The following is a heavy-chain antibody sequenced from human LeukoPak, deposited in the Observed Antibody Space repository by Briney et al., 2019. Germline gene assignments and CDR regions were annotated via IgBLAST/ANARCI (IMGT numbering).Heavy chain of an antibody. D-gene: IGHD3-10*01. J-gene: IGHJ6*04. CDR2: IIPIFGTA. V-gene: IGHV1-69*13. CDR1: GGTFSSYA. Sequence: ASVKVSCKASGGTFSSYAISWVRQAPGQGLEWMGGIIPIFGTANYAQKFQGRVTITADESTSTAYMELSSLRSEDTAVYYCARGYYYGSGSFDGTDVWGKGTTVTVSS. CDR3: ARGYYYGSGSFDGTDV.